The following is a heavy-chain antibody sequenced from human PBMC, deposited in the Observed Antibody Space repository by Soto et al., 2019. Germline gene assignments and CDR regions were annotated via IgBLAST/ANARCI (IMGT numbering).Heavy chain of an antibody. J-gene: IGHJ4*02. CDR3: ARTTGWYTEHYFDS. D-gene: IGHD6-19*01. CDR1: GFSLGSSGMC. V-gene: IGHV2-70*01. CDR2: ICWDDDK. Sequence: ESGPTLVNPTQTLTLTCTFSGFSLGSSGMCVTRIRQPPGKALEWLAFICWDDDKYYSTSLRTRLTISKDTSKNQVVLTMTNVDPVDTATYFCARTTGWYTEHYFDSWGAGTLVTVSS.